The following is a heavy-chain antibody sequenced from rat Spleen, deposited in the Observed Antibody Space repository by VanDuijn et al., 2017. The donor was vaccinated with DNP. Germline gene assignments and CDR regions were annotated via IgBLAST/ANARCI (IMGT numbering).Heavy chain of an antibody. CDR2: ISYSGST. CDR3: ARWNIGTTTLDY. J-gene: IGHJ2*01. Sequence: EVQLQESGPGLVNPSQSLSLTCSVSGSTITSSYDWNWIRKFPGNKMEWIGHISYSGSTRYHPSLKSRISITRDTSKNQFFLQLNSVTTEDTATYYCARWNIGTTTLDYWGQGVMVTVSS. D-gene: IGHD1-5*01. CDR1: GSTITSSY. V-gene: IGHV3-1*01.